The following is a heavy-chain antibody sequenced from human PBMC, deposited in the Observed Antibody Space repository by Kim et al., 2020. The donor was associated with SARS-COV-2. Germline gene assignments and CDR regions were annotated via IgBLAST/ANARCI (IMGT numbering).Heavy chain of an antibody. V-gene: IGHV3-53*01. D-gene: IGHD6-13*01. CDR3: ASQAIPAAGI. CDR2: IYRGGST. CDR1: GFTVSSNH. J-gene: IGHJ4*02. Sequence: GGSLRLSCAASGFTVSSNHMNWVRQAPGKGLEWVSLIYRGGSTYYADSVKGRFTISRDNSKNTLYLQMNSLRADDTAVYYCASQAIPAAGIWGQGTLVTVSS.